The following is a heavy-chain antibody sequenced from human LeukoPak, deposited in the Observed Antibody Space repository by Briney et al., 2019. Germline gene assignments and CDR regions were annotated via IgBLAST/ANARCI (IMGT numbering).Heavy chain of an antibody. V-gene: IGHV3-48*04. Sequence: GGSLRLSCAASGFTFSTYSMNWVRQAPGRGLEWVSYISGSSSSTKYADSVKGRFTISRDNAKKTLYLQMNSLGVEDTAVYYCVDLNAPLWGQGTLVTVSS. CDR2: ISGSSSST. CDR1: GFTFSTYS. CDR3: VDLNAPL. J-gene: IGHJ4*02. D-gene: IGHD2-8*01.